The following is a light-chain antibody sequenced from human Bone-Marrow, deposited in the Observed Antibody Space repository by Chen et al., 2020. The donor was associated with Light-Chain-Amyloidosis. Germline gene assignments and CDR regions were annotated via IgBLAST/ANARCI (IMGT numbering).Light chain of an antibody. J-gene: IGKJ4*01. CDR3: QQYGTSPLT. Sequence: EIVLTQSPGTLSLSPGEGANRSCRASQTISSNYLTWYQQKFGQAPRLLIYGSSSRATGIPDRFTGSGSWTDFTLTINRLEPEDFAKYYCQQYGTSPLTFGGGTKVEIK. V-gene: IGKV3-20*01. CDR2: GSS. CDR1: QTISSNY.